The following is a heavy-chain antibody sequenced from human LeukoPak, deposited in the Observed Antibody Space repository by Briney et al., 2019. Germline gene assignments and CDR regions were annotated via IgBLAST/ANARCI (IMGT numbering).Heavy chain of an antibody. Sequence: SETLSLTCTVSGGSISSYYWGWIRQPPGKGLEWIGSIYYSGSAYYNPSLKSRVTISVDTSKKQFSLKLSSVTAADTAVYYCARHGSGGGFDPWGQGTLVTVSS. D-gene: IGHD1-26*01. CDR2: IYYSGSA. V-gene: IGHV4-39*01. CDR1: GGSISSYY. J-gene: IGHJ5*02. CDR3: ARHGSGGGFDP.